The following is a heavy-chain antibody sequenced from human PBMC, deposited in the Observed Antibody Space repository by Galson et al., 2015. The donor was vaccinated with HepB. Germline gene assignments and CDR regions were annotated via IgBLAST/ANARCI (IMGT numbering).Heavy chain of an antibody. J-gene: IGHJ4*02. CDR3: AKDGRADFGVLTGAWVPSHFGY. Sequence: SLRLSCAASGFTFSTYAMSWVRQAPGKGLEWVSLITTSAGSTYYSDSVKGRFTISRDNSKNTLYLQMNSLRAEDTAVYYCAKDGRADFGVLTGAWVPSHFGYWGQGTLVTVSS. V-gene: IGHV3-23*01. CDR1: GFTFSTYA. D-gene: IGHD3-9*01. CDR2: ITTSAGST.